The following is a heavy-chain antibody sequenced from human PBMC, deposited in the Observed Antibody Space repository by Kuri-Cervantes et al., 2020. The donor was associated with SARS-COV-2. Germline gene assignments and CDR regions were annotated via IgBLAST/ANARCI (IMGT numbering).Heavy chain of an antibody. CDR1: LGSFCRYD. CDR2: INHRGSN. CDR3: ARRGYYDFWSGYVVVVYYYNIVV. V-gene: IGHV4-34*01. D-gene: IGHD3-3*01. Sequence: GSLTLSCAVYLGSFCRYDGGWDRQPPGKGLEWIGKINHRGSNNYNPSLKSRVTISVDTSKYQFSLKLSFVTAADTAVYYCARRGYYDFWSGYVVVVYYYNIVVWGEGTTVTVSS. J-gene: IGHJ6*03.